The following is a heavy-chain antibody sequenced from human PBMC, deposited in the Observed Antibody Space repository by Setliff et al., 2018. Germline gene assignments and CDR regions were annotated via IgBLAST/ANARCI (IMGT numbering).Heavy chain of an antibody. CDR3: ARDLRYCSGGTCYSAFDF. CDR1: GGSFSTYY. D-gene: IGHD2-15*01. CDR2: IYSSGST. J-gene: IGHJ4*02. V-gene: IGHV4-4*07. Sequence: SETLSLTCAVYGGSFSTYYWSWIRQPAGKGLEWIGRIYSSGSTDYNRSLKSRLTISVDTSKNQFSLRLSSVTAADTAVYYCARDLRYCSGGTCYSAFDFWGQGTLVTAPQ.